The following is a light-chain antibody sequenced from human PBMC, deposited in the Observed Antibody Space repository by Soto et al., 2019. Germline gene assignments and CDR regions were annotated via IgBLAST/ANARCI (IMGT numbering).Light chain of an antibody. Sequence: EIVLTQSPATLSLSPLERATLSCRASQSVSSYLAWYQQKPGQAPRLLIYDASNRATGIPARFSGSGSGTDFTLTISSLEPEDFAVYYCQQRSNSPITFGQGTRLEIK. J-gene: IGKJ5*01. V-gene: IGKV3-11*01. CDR3: QQRSNSPIT. CDR2: DAS. CDR1: QSVSSY.